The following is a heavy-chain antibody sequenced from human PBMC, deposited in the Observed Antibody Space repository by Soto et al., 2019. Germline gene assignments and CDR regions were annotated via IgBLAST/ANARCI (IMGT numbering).Heavy chain of an antibody. Sequence: SETLSLTCAVYGGSFSGYYWSWIRQPPGKGLGWIGEINHSGSTNYNPSLKSRVTISVDTSKNQFSLKLSSVTAADTAVYYCARIRWELLRGGFDYWGQGTLVTVSS. CDR3: ARIRWELLRGGFDY. D-gene: IGHD1-26*01. CDR1: GGSFSGYY. V-gene: IGHV4-34*01. CDR2: INHSGST. J-gene: IGHJ4*02.